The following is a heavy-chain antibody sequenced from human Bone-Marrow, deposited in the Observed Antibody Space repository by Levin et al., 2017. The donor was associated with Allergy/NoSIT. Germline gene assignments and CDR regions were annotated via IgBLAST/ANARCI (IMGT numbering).Heavy chain of an antibody. V-gene: IGHV1-18*01. CDR1: GYKFDSYG. Sequence: GESLKISCKASGYKFDSYGISWVRQAPGQGLEWMGWISIKKGDTNYAQKFQGRVTMTRDTYTQTAYMELKSLKSDDTAVYFCARDASYRSDWVSDFWGQGTRVTVSS. CDR3: ARDASYRSDWVSDF. D-gene: IGHD6-19*01. J-gene: IGHJ4*02. CDR2: ISIKKGDT.